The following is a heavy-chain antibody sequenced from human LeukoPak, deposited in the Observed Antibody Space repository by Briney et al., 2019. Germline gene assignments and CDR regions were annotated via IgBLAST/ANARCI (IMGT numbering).Heavy chain of an antibody. V-gene: IGHV7-4-1*02. CDR1: GHIFTHYA. CDR2: INTNTGNP. Sequence: GASVKVSCKASGHIFTHYAVNWVRQAPGQGLEWMGWINTNTGNPAYAQAFTGRFVFSLDTSVSTAYLQISSLKAEGTAVYYCARESGYTDTHDAFDIWGQGTMVTVSS. CDR3: ARESGYTDTHDAFDI. D-gene: IGHD6-13*01. J-gene: IGHJ3*02.